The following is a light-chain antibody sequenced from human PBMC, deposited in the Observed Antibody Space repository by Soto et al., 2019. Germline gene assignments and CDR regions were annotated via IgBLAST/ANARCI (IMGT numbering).Light chain of an antibody. CDR3: SSYTSSSTVV. Sequence: QSALTQPASVSVSPGQSITISCTGTSSDAGGYNYVSWYQQHPGKAPKLMIYEVSNRPSGVSNRFSGSKSGNTASLTISGLQAEDEADYYCSSYTSSSTVVFGGGTTLPVL. V-gene: IGLV2-14*01. J-gene: IGLJ2*01. CDR1: SSDAGGYNY. CDR2: EVS.